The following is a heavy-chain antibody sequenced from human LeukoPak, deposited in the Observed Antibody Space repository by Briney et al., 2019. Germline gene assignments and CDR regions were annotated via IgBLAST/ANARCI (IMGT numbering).Heavy chain of an antibody. CDR1: GGSFSGYY. CDR3: AEYGNPNPSYSSYNNVRNV. CDR2: INHSGST. V-gene: IGHV4-34*01. Sequence: PSETLSLTCAVYGGSFSGYYWSWIRQPPGKGLEWIGEINHSGSTNYNPSLKSRVTISVDTSKNQFSLKLSSVTAADTAVYYCAEYGNPNPSYSSYNNVRNVWGQGTTVTVSS. D-gene: IGHD1-14*01. J-gene: IGHJ6*02.